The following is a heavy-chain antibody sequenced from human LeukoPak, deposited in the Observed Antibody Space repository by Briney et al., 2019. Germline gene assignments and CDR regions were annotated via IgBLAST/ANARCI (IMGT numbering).Heavy chain of an antibody. J-gene: IGHJ5*02. CDR1: GASINNYY. Sequence: PSETLSLTCTVSGASINNYYWSWIRQPPGKRLEWIAYISFSGSTNYNPPLKSRVTTSLDTSKNQFSLKLGSVTAADTAVYYCARDQYHGSGTYAWFDPWGQGTLVTVSS. CDR2: ISFSGST. V-gene: IGHV4-59*01. D-gene: IGHD3-10*01. CDR3: ARDQYHGSGTYAWFDP.